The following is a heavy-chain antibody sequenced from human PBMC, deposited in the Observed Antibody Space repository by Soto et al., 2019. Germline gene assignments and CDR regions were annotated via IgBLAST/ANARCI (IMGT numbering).Heavy chain of an antibody. CDR2: IYTSGST. V-gene: IGHV4-4*07. J-gene: IGHJ4*02. D-gene: IGHD2-2*01. Sequence: SETLSLTCTVSGGSISSYYWSWIRQPAGKGLEWIGRIYTSGSTNYNPSLKSRVTMSVDTSKNQFSLKLSSVTAADTAVYYCARACSSNNCYDVFDYWGQEPLVTVSS. CDR3: ARACSSNNCYDVFDY. CDR1: GGSISSYY.